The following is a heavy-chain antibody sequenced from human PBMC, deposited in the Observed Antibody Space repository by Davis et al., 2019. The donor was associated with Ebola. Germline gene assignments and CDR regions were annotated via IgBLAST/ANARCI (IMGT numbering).Heavy chain of an antibody. V-gene: IGHV3-7*01. Sequence: GESLKISCAASGFTFTGFWMSWVRQAPGKGLEWVANINQAGGLKYYVNSVRDRFIISRDNAKNSLYLQMHSLRAEDTAVYYCARRSSQALDWGQGTLVTVSS. J-gene: IGHJ4*02. CDR2: INQAGGLK. D-gene: IGHD6-6*01. CDR3: ARRSSQALD. CDR1: GFTFTGFW.